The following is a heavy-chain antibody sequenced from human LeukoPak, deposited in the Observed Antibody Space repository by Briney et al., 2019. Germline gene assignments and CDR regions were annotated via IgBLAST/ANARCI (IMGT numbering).Heavy chain of an antibody. Sequence: ASVKVSCKASGYTFTSYDINWVRQATGQGLEWMGWMNPNSGNTGYAQKFQGRVTMTRNTSISTAYMELSSLRSEDTAVYYCARGRGQLVPYDFQHWGQGTLVTVSS. V-gene: IGHV1-8*01. CDR2: MNPNSGNT. CDR3: ARGRGQLVPYDFQH. D-gene: IGHD6-13*01. J-gene: IGHJ1*01. CDR1: GYTFTSYD.